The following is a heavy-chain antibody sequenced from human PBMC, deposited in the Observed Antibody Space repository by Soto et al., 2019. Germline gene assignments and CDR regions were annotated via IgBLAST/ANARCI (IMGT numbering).Heavy chain of an antibody. Sequence: EVQVLESGGALVYPTGSLRLSCSASGFNFTNNVINWFRQAPGKGLEWVSSISNSDDVGFYADSVRGRFIVSRDISTNSVFLQMNFLRVEDTAIYYCAKTVGATKLEDYWGQGTLVTVSS. CDR2: ISNSDDVG. D-gene: IGHD1-26*01. J-gene: IGHJ4*02. CDR3: AKTVGATKLEDY. V-gene: IGHV3-23*01. CDR1: GFNFTNNV.